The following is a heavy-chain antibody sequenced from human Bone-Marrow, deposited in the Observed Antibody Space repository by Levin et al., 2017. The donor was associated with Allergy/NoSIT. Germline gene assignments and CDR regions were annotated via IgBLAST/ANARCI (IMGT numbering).Heavy chain of an antibody. CDR2: ISYDGSNK. CDR3: ARPLTTFPAISNLDY. V-gene: IGHV3-30*04. J-gene: IGHJ4*02. CDR1: GFTFSSYA. Sequence: GGSLRLSCAASGFTFSSYAMHWVRQAPGKGLEWVAVISYDGSNKYYADSVKGRFTISRDNSKNTLYLQMNSLRAEDTAVYYCARPLTTFPAISNLDYWGQGTLVTVSS. D-gene: IGHD4/OR15-4a*01.